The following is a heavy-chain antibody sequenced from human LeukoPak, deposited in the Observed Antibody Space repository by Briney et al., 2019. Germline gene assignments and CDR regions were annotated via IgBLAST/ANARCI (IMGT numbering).Heavy chain of an antibody. Sequence: GGSLRLSCAASGFTFSSSWMIWARQAPGKGLEWVANINQDGGQKYYLYSVKGRFTISRGNADNSLYLQMDGLRAEDTAVYYCATNTRAYAVLLAYWGQGTLVTVSS. V-gene: IGHV3-7*01. CDR3: ATNTRAYAVLLAY. J-gene: IGHJ4*02. D-gene: IGHD4-17*01. CDR2: INQDGGQK. CDR1: GFTFSSSW.